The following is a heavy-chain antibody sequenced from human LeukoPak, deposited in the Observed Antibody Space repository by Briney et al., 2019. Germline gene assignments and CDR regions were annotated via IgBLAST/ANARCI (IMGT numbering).Heavy chain of an antibody. J-gene: IGHJ4*02. Sequence: ASVKVSCKASGYTFTDYYVHWVRQAPGQGPEWMGWVNPNGGATMYAQKFQDRVTMTRDTSISTAYLELNGLRSDDTAMYYCVTYTNAIEYFLYWGLGTLVTVSS. V-gene: IGHV1-2*02. CDR2: VNPNGGAT. CDR3: VTYTNAIEYFLY. D-gene: IGHD2-2*02. CDR1: GYTFTDYY.